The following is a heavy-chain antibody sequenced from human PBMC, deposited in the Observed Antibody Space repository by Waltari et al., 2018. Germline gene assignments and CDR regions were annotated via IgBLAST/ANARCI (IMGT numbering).Heavy chain of an antibody. CDR2: ISGSGGRT. D-gene: IGHD2-2*01. J-gene: IGHJ4*02. Sequence: EVQLLESGGGLVQPGGSLRLSCAASGFTFSSYAMRWVRQAPGKGLEWVSAISGSGGRTYYADSVKGRFTISRDNSKNTLYLQMNSLRAEDTAVYYCAKVFFEYQLIPYFDYWGQGTLVTVSS. V-gene: IGHV3-23*01. CDR3: AKVFFEYQLIPYFDY. CDR1: GFTFSSYA.